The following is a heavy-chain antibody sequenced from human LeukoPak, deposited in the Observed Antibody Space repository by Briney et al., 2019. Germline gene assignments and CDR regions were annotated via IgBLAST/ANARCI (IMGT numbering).Heavy chain of an antibody. CDR1: GDIDSSNIAA. CDR3: ARYPYSSSSEGFDY. D-gene: IGHD6-6*01. J-gene: IGHJ4*02. Sequence: SQTLPLTCPISGDIDSSNIAAWNWTRQSPSSGLEWLGRTYYRSKWYNDYAVSVKSRITINPDPSKNQFSLQLNSVTPEDTAVYYCARYPYSSSSEGFDYWGQGTLVTVSS. CDR2: TYYRSKWYN. V-gene: IGHV6-1*01.